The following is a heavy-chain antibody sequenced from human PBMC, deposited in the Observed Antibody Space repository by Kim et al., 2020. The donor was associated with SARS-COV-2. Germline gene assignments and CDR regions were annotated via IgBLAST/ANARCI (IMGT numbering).Heavy chain of an antibody. D-gene: IGHD3-3*01. CDR3: ANVGRKYYDFWSGYYTDDAFDI. CDR2: ISGSGGST. CDR1: GFTFSSYA. J-gene: IGHJ3*02. Sequence: GGSLSLSCAASGFTFSSYAMSWVRQAPGKGLEWVSAISGSGGSTYYADSVKGLFTISRDNSKNTLFLQMNSLRAEDTAVYYCANVGRKYYDFWSGYYTDDAFDIWGQGTMVTVSS. V-gene: IGHV3-23*01.